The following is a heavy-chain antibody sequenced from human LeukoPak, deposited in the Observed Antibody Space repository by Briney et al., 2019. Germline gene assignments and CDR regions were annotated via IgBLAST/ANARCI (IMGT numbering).Heavy chain of an antibody. J-gene: IGHJ4*02. Sequence: QPGGSLRLSCAASGFTVSSNYMSCVRQAPGKGLEWVSAIYSGGSTYYADSVKGRFTISRDNSKNTLYLQMNSLRAEDTAVYYCASGPLGNYRYSSCWYYFDYWGQGTLVTVSS. CDR3: ASGPLGNYRYSSCWYYFDY. V-gene: IGHV3-53*01. D-gene: IGHD6-13*01. CDR1: GFTVSSNY. CDR2: IYSGGST.